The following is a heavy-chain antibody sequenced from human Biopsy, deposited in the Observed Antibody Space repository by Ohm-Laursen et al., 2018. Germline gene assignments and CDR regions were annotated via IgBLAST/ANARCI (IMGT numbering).Heavy chain of an antibody. Sequence: TLSLTCTVSDGSISGYYWSWIRQPAGKGLEWIGHTYKGGNTNHNPSLKSRVSMSVDTSKNQLSLTLRSVTAADTAVYYCARDLPSSYYYAMDVWGQGTTVTVSS. CDR2: TYKGGNT. CDR3: ARDLPSSYYYAMDV. V-gene: IGHV4-4*07. J-gene: IGHJ6*02. CDR1: DGSISGYY.